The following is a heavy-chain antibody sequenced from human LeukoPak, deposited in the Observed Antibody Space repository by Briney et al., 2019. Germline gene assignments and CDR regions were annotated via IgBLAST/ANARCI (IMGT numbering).Heavy chain of an antibody. D-gene: IGHD2-8*02. J-gene: IGHJ1*01. V-gene: IGHV3-23*01. CDR3: AKGLVGTEYFQH. Sequence: PGGSLRLSYAASGFTFSSYAMSWVRQAPGKGLEWISTISGSGGGTYYADSVKGRFTISRDNSKNTLSLQMNSLRAEDTAVYHCAKGLVGTEYFQHWGQGTLVTVSS. CDR1: GFTFSSYA. CDR2: ISGSGGGT.